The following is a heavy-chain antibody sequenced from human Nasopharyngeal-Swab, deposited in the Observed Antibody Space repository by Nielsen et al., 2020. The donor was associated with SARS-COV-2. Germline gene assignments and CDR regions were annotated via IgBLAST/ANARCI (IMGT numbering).Heavy chain of an antibody. Sequence: SETLSLTCTVSGGSISSGSYYWSWIRQPAGKGLEWIGRIYTSGSTNYNPSLKSRVTISVDTSKNQFSLKLSSVTAADTAVYYCARVRGWWFDYWGQGTLVTVSS. V-gene: IGHV4-61*02. CDR1: GGSISSGSYY. D-gene: IGHD6-19*01. CDR2: IYTSGST. J-gene: IGHJ4*02. CDR3: ARVRGWWFDY.